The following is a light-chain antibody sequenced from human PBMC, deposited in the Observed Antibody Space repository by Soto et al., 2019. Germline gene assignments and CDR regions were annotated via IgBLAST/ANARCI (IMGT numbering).Light chain of an antibody. V-gene: IGKV1-5*01. CDR1: QSIRHY. CDR3: QHHNSYSQT. J-gene: IGKJ1*01. CDR2: GAS. Sequence: DIQMTQSPPTLSASVGDRDTITCRASQSIRHYLAWYQQMPGKAPKLLIYGASTLQSGVPSRFSGSGSGTEFTLTISSLQPDDFGTYFCQHHNSYSQTFGQGTKV.